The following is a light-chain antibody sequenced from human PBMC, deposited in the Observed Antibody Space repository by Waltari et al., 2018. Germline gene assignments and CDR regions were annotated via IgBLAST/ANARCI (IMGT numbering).Light chain of an antibody. CDR2: DAA. V-gene: IGKV3-20*01. Sequence: CRASQVISKYLAWYQKKPGQAPRLLIDDAASRATGIPDRFGGSGSGTDFSLTISRLEPEDSAVYYCQKYGTLPATFGQGTKVEIK. J-gene: IGKJ1*01. CDR1: QVISKY. CDR3: QKYGTLPAT.